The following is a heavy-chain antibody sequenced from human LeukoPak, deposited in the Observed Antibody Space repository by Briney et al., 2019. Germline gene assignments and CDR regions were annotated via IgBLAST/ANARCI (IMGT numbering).Heavy chain of an antibody. CDR3: ARVLPRTYYDILTGYYNRNYYYMDV. Sequence: SETLSLTCAVYGGSFSGYYWSWIRQPPGKGLEWIGEINHSGSTNYNPSLKSRVTISVDTSKNQFSLKLSSVTAADTAVYYCARVLPRTYYDILTGYYNRNYYYMDVWGKGTTVTVSS. CDR2: INHSGST. V-gene: IGHV4-34*01. D-gene: IGHD3-9*01. J-gene: IGHJ6*03. CDR1: GGSFSGYY.